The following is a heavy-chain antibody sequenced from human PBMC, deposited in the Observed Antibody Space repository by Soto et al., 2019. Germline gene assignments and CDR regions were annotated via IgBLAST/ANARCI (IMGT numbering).Heavy chain of an antibody. Sequence: LRLSFASSGFTVSIYSINFFRQAPGKGLEWVSSISSSSSYIYYAYSVKGRFTISRDNANNSLYLQMNSLRAEDTAVYYCARDRYYYGMEVWGQGTTVNV. CDR2: ISSSSSYI. CDR3: ARDRYYYGMEV. V-gene: IGHV3-21*01. J-gene: IGHJ6*01. CDR1: GFTVSIYS.